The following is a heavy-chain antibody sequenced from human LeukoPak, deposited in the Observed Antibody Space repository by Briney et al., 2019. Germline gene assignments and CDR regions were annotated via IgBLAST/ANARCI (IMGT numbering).Heavy chain of an antibody. CDR2: IYHAGST. V-gene: IGHV4-39*07. CDR3: ARGPSGSSGLDY. CDR1: GGSISSTDYY. Sequence: SETLSLTCTVSGGSISSTDYYWGWIRQPPGKGLEWIGSIYHAGSTFHNPSLKSRVTISVDTSKNQFSLKVNSVTAADTAVYYCARGPSGSSGLDYWGQGTLVTVSS. J-gene: IGHJ4*02. D-gene: IGHD1-26*01.